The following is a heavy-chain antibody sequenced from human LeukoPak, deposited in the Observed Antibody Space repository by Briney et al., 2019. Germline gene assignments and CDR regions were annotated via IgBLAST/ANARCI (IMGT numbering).Heavy chain of an antibody. J-gene: IGHJ4*02. CDR3: ATEGDYSLDY. V-gene: IGHV1-24*01. CDR2: IDHENGEE. Sequence: ASVKVSFKVSGYSLSELLIHWVRQPLGKGLEWMAGIDHENGEEVSAQNFQGRVTVAKDTSTDTAYMELSGPKSDDSAIYYCATEGDYSLDYWGQGTLVIVSS. D-gene: IGHD2-15*01. CDR1: GYSLSELL.